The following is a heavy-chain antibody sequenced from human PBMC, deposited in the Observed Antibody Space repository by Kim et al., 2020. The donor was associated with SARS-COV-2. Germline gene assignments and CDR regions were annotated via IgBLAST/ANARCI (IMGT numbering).Heavy chain of an antibody. CDR2: ISYDGSNK. CDR1: GFTFSSYG. CDR3: AKGGHGYFDL. J-gene: IGHJ2*01. Sequence: GGSLRLSCAASGFTFSSYGMHWVRQAPGKGLEWVAVISYDGSNKYYADSVKGRFTISRDNSKNTLYLQMNSLRAEDTAVYYCAKGGHGYFDLWGRGTLVTVSS. V-gene: IGHV3-30*18.